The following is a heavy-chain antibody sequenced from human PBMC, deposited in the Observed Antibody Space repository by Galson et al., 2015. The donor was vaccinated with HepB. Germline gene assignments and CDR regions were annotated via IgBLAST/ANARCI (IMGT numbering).Heavy chain of an antibody. D-gene: IGHD3-10*01. CDR2: INPGGSET. V-gene: IGHV3-7*03. CDR1: GFSFSTYG. J-gene: IGHJ6*02. CDR3: ARRISLVRGIITRPDYYYGMDV. Sequence: SLRLSCAASGFSFSTYGMHWVRQTPGKGLEWVANINPGGSETYYVASLKGRFTISRDNDKNSLYLQMDNLRVGDTAVYYCARRISLVRGIITRPDYYYGMDVWGQGTTVTVAS.